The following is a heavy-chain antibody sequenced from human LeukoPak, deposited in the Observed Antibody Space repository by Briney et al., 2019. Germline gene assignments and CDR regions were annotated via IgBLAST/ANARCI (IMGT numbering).Heavy chain of an antibody. CDR1: GLTFSSYG. J-gene: IGHJ4*02. D-gene: IGHD3-22*01. V-gene: IGHV3-74*01. CDR2: INGDGGST. Sequence: PGGSLRLSCAASGLTFSSYGMHWVRQAPGKGLVWVSRINGDGGSTSYADSLKGRFTISRDNAKNTLYLQMNSLRAEDTAVYYCVRIRYDSSGRYFDNWGQGTLVTVSS. CDR3: VRIRYDSSGRYFDN.